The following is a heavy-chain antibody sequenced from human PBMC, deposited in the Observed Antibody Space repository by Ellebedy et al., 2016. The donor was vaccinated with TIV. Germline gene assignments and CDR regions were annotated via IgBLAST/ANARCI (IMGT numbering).Heavy chain of an antibody. CDR2: INQDGSEK. CDR1: GFTFSSYW. J-gene: IGHJ5*02. CDR3: ARNGYCTPSNCRSYNWFDP. V-gene: IGHV3-7*01. Sequence: PGGSLRLSCVASGFTFSSYWMSWVRQAPGKGLEWVAIINQDGSEKNYVDSVKGQFTISRDNARNSLYLQMNSLTVDDTAEYYCARNGYCTPSNCRSYNWFDPWGQGTLVTVSS. D-gene: IGHD2-8*01.